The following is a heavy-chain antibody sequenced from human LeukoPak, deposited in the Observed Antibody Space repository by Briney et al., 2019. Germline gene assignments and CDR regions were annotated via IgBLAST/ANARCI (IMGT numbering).Heavy chain of an antibody. V-gene: IGHV4-34*01. CDR3: ARGLTTVTTVRYFDY. D-gene: IGHD4-17*01. J-gene: IGHJ4*02. Sequence: SETLSLTCAVYGGSFSGYYWSWIRQPPGKGLEWIGEINHRGRTNYNPSLKSRVTISVDTSKNQFSLKLSSVTAADTAVYCCARGLTTVTTVRYFDYWGQGTLVTVSS. CDR1: GGSFSGYY. CDR2: INHRGRT.